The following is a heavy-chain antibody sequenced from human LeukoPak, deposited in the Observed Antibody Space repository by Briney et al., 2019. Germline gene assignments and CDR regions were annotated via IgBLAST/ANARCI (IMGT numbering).Heavy chain of an antibody. CDR1: GFTFSDYA. CDR2: IRSKAYGGTT. J-gene: IGHJ4*02. V-gene: IGHV3-49*04. CDR3: TRDGGFLDY. D-gene: IGHD2-15*01. Sequence: GGSLRLSCTASGFTFSDYAVNSVRQAPGKGLEWVAFIRSKAYGGTTEYAASVKGRFTFSRDDSKSIAYLQMNNLKTEDTAVYYCTRDGGFLDYWGQGALVTVSS.